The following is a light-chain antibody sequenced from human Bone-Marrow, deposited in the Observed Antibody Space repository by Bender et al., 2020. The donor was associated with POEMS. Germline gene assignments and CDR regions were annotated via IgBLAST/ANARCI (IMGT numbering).Light chain of an antibody. V-gene: IGLV2-23*02. CDR3: SSYAGGGRV. CDR2: EVS. CDR1: GSDVGTYKL. J-gene: IGLJ3*02. Sequence: QSALTQPASVSGSPGQSITISCTGTGSDVGTYKLVSWYQQHPGKAPQLLIYEVSRRPSGVSNRFSGSKSDNTASLTISGLQAEDEADYFCSSYAGGGRVFGGGTKLTVL.